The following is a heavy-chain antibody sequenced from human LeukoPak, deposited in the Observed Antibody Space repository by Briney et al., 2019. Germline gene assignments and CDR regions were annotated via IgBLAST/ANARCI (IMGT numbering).Heavy chain of an antibody. CDR2: FDPEDGET. Sequence: ASVKVSCKVSGYTLTELSMHWVRQAPGKGLEWMGGFDPEDGETIYAQKFQGRVTMTEDTSTDTAYMELSSLRSDDTAVYYCARDEAYSSSWAAEYYFDYWGQGTLVTVSS. D-gene: IGHD6-13*01. J-gene: IGHJ4*02. V-gene: IGHV1-24*01. CDR3: ARDEAYSSSWAAEYYFDY. CDR1: GYTLTELS.